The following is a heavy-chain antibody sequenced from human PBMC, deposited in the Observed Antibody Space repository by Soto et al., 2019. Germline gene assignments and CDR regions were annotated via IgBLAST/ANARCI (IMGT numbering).Heavy chain of an antibody. CDR1: GYTFTTYD. CDR3: ARGRDHAFWSGLNWFDP. D-gene: IGHD3-3*01. V-gene: IGHV1-8*01. J-gene: IGHJ5*02. Sequence: QVQLVQSGAEVQKPGASVKVSCKASGYTFTTYDINWVRQATGQGLEWMGWMNPNSGDTGYAEKFQGRVTMTRNTAINTAYMELNSLPSEDTAVYFCARGRDHAFWSGLNWFDPWGQGTLLTVSS. CDR2: MNPNSGDT.